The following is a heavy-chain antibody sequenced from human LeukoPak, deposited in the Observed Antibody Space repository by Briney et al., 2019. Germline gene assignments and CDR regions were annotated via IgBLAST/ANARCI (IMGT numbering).Heavy chain of an antibody. CDR1: GYTFSSYA. J-gene: IGHJ4*02. CDR3: AKETPYYYDSSGSFDY. CDR2: ISGSGGST. Sequence: GGSLRLSCAASGYTFSSYAMSWVRQAPGKGLEWVSAISGSGGSTYYADSVKGRFTISRDNSKNTLYLQMNSLRAEDTAVYYCAKETPYYYDSSGSFDYWGQGTLVTVSS. V-gene: IGHV3-23*01. D-gene: IGHD3-22*01.